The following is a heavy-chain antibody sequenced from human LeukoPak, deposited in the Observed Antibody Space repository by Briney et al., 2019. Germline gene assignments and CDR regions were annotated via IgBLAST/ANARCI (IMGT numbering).Heavy chain of an antibody. D-gene: IGHD3-3*01. CDR3: VADNGVRFLEVDY. V-gene: IGHV3-15*01. CDR1: GFPFNRAW. Sequence: GGSRRLSCETSGFPFNRAWMSWVRQSPGRGLEWVGRTISEADGGTTDYAAPVKGRFFTSRDDSRQTLYLQMNNLKTEDTAVYFCVADNGVRFLEVDYWGLGTLVTVSS. J-gene: IGHJ4*02. CDR2: TISEADGGTT.